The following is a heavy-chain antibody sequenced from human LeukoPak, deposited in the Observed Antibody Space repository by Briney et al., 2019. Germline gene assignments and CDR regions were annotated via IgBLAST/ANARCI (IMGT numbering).Heavy chain of an antibody. D-gene: IGHD6-19*01. V-gene: IGHV3-74*01. CDR3: ATKQWLAPPPDS. CDR2: INTDGTVT. Sequence: GGSLRLSCAASGFTFSKYWMRWVRQAPGKGLESVSRINTDGTVTTYADSVKGRFTVSRDNADNTMFLQMNIVRDEDTAVYYWATKQWLAPPPDSWGQGTPVTVSS. CDR1: GFTFSKYW. J-gene: IGHJ4*02.